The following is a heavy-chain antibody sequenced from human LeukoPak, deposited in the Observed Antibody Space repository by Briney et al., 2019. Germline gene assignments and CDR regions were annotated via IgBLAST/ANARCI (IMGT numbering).Heavy chain of an antibody. CDR2: ISYSGNT. D-gene: IGHD3-10*01. V-gene: IGHV4-59*01. CDR3: ARDDYRGVTNFDR. CDR1: GGSIRPYF. Sequence: PAETLSLTCTVSGGSIRPYFWSRIRQPPGKGLEWLGYISYSGNTNDNTSLKSRVTISVDTAKNQVSLQLTSVTAVDTAVYYCARDDYRGVTNFDRWGQGTLVTVSS. J-gene: IGHJ5*02.